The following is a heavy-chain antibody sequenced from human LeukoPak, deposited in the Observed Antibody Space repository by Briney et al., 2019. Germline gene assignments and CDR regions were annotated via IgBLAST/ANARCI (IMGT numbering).Heavy chain of an antibody. V-gene: IGHV3-30*03. CDR2: ISYDGSNK. J-gene: IGHJ4*02. CDR3: ARGDNFLWGSYRSLDF. D-gene: IGHD3-16*02. CDR1: GFTLSSYG. Sequence: AGRSLRLSCAASGFTLSSYGMHWVRQAPGKGLEWVAVISYDGSNKYYADSVKGRFTISRDNSKNTLYLQMNSLRAEDTAVYYCARGDNFLWGSYRSLDFWGQGTLVTVSS.